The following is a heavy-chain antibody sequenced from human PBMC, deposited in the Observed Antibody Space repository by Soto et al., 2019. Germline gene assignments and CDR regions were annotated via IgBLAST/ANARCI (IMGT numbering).Heavy chain of an antibody. Sequence: SETLSLTCTVSGGSVSDLYLSWTRQPPGKGLEWIGYGLRHEFVGTNPSLTNRVTISVDMSKRQFSLRLNSVTAADTAVYYCVAGPDHAKSAYWGQGTLVTVSS. CDR2: GLRHEFV. CDR1: GGSVSDLY. CDR3: VAGPDHAKSAY. J-gene: IGHJ4*01. V-gene: IGHV4-59*02.